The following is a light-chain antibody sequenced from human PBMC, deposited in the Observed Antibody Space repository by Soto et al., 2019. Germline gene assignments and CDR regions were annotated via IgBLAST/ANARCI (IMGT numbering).Light chain of an antibody. CDR1: QSVTTN. CDR2: GVS. CDR3: QQYTDSRT. Sequence: EIVMTQFPATLSVSPGERATLSCRASQSVTTNLAWYQQKPGQAPRLLVYGVSSRATDVPDRFSGSGSGTDFTLTISRLEPEDFAVYYCQQYTDSRTFGQGTKVDIK. J-gene: IGKJ1*01. V-gene: IGKV3D-15*01.